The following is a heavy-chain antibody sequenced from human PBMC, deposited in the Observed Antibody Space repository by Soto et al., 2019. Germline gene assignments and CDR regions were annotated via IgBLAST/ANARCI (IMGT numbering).Heavy chain of an antibody. CDR3: ARHAPGGYCSSTSCFSSSEFDY. J-gene: IGHJ4*02. D-gene: IGHD2-2*01. Sequence: SETLSLTCTVSGGSNSSYYWSWIRQPPGKGLEWIGYIYYSGSTNYNPSLKSRVTISVDTSKNQFSLKLSSVTAADTAVYYCARHAPGGYCSSTSCFSSSEFDYWGQGTLVTVSS. CDR1: GGSNSSYY. CDR2: IYYSGST. V-gene: IGHV4-59*08.